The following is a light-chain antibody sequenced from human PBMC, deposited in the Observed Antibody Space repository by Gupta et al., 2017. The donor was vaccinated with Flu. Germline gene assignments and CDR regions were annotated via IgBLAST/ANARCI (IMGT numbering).Light chain of an antibody. CDR2: KAS. J-gene: IGKJ4*01. V-gene: IGKV1-5*03. Sequence: DIQMTQSPSTLSASVGDRVTITCRASQSISSWLVWYQQKPGKAPKLLIYKASSLESGVPSRFSGSGCGKELSITISSRQQDDFAAYYYQQHNSYSPLTFGGGTKVEIK. CDR3: QQHNSYSPLT. CDR1: QSISSW.